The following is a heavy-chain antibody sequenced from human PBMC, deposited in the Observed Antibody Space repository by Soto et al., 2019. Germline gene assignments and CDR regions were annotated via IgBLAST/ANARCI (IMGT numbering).Heavy chain of an antibody. V-gene: IGHV3-30*03. J-gene: IGHJ2*01. D-gene: IGHD1-26*01. Sequence: GGSLRLSCAASGFTFSSYGIHWVRQAPGKGLEWVAVISHDGSSTSYADSVKGRFTISRDNAKNTLYLQMNSLRAEDTAVYYCARGGSLNWYFDLWGRGTLVTVSS. CDR3: ARGGSLNWYFDL. CDR2: ISHDGSST. CDR1: GFTFSSYG.